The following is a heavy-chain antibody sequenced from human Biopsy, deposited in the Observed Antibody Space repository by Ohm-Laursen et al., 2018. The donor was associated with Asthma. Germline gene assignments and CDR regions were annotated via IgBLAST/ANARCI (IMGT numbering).Heavy chain of an antibody. CDR2: IYYSGST. CDR1: GGSINIGDYY. Sequence: TLSLTWTVPGGSINIGDYYWSWIRQHPVTGLEWIGYIYYSGSTYYNPSLKSRVSISLDTSKNQFSLSLTSVTAADTAVYYCARTTYGDDGFDPWGQGTLVTVSS. D-gene: IGHD4-17*01. V-gene: IGHV4-31*02. CDR3: ARTTYGDDGFDP. J-gene: IGHJ5*02.